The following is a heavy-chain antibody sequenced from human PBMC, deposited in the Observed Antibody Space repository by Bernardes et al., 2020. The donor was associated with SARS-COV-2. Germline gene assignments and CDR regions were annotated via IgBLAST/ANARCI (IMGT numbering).Heavy chain of an antibody. Sequence: ASVKVSCKVSGNSLTAASIYWVRQAPGKGLEWMGWINPNSGGTNYAQKFQGRVTMTCDTSISTAYMDLSRLRSDDTAVYYCARVGSGTYPPDFDYWGQGTLVTVSS. CDR1: GNSLTAAS. CDR2: INPNSGGT. J-gene: IGHJ4*02. V-gene: IGHV1-2*02. CDR3: ARVGSGTYPPDFDY. D-gene: IGHD3-3*01.